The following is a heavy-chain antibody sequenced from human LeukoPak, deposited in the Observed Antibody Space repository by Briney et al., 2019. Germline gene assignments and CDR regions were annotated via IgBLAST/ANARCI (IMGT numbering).Heavy chain of an antibody. J-gene: IGHJ4*02. V-gene: IGHV3-21*01. Sequence: SGGSLRLSCAASGFTFSSYTINWVRQAPGKGLERVSSISSSSSYIYYADSVKGRFTISRDNAKNSLYLQMNSLRAEDTAVYYCARAVSSGWPKDYFDYWGQGTLVTVSS. CDR3: ARAVSSGWPKDYFDY. CDR2: ISSSSSYI. D-gene: IGHD6-19*01. CDR1: GFTFSSYT.